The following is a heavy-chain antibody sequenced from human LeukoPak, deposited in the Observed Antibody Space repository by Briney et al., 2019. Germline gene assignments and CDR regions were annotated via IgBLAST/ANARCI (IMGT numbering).Heavy chain of an antibody. J-gene: IGHJ4*02. D-gene: IGHD3-9*01. Sequence: GGSLRLSCTASGFTFGDYAMSWFRQAPGEGVEGGGLIRSKAYGGTTEYAASVKGRFTISRDDSKSIAYLQMNSPKTEDTAVYYCAKLPFYDTLTGYYLGGYFDYWGQGTLVTVSS. V-gene: IGHV3-49*03. CDR1: GFTFGDYA. CDR2: IRSKAYGGTT. CDR3: AKLPFYDTLTGYYLGGYFDY.